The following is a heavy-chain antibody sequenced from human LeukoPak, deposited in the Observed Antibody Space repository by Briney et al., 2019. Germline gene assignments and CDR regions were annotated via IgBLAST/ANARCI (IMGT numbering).Heavy chain of an antibody. CDR1: GDSVSNPSYF. Sequence: SQTLSLTCTVSGDSVSNPSYFWSWIRQPAGKGLEWIGRGYYSGSTNYNPSLKSRVTISVDTSKNQFSLKLSSVTAADTAVYYCARHMGLGYSYGYPYFDYWGQGTLVTVSS. D-gene: IGHD5-18*01. CDR3: ARHMGLGYSYGYPYFDY. V-gene: IGHV4-61*02. CDR2: GYYSGST. J-gene: IGHJ4*02.